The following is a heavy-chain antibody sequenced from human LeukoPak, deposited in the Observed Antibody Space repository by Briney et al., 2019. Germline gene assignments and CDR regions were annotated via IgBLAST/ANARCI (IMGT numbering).Heavy chain of an antibody. J-gene: IGHJ4*02. CDR2: IKQDGGEK. CDR1: GFTFSSYW. Sequence: GGSLRLSCAASGFTFSSYWMSWVCQAPGKGLEWVANIKQDGGEKYYVDSVKGRFTISRDNIKNSLYLQMNSLRTEDSALYYCAKGKNTGSYLSHVDYWGQGTLVTVSS. V-gene: IGHV3-7*03. D-gene: IGHD3-10*01. CDR3: AKGKNTGSYLSHVDY.